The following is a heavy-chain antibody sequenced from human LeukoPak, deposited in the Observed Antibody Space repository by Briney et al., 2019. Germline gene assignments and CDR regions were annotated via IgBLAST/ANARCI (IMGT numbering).Heavy chain of an antibody. Sequence: GGSLRLSCAASGFTFSSYAMHWVRQAPGKGLEWVAVISYDGSNKYYADSVKGRFTTARDNSKNTLYLQMNSLRAEDTDVYYCARERFRGREGAFDIWGQGTMVTVSS. CDR3: ARERFRGREGAFDI. CDR1: GFTFSSYA. V-gene: IGHV3-30-3*01. CDR2: ISYDGSNK. D-gene: IGHD1-26*01. J-gene: IGHJ3*02.